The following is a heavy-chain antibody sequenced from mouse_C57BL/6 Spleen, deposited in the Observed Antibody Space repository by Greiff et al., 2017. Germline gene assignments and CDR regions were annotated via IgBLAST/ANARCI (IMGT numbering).Heavy chain of an antibody. CDR2: ISSGGDYI. CDR1: GFTFSSYA. J-gene: IGHJ2*01. CDR3: TRDDGYYDY. Sequence: EVQRVESGEGLVKPGGSLKLSCAASGFTFSSYAMPWVRQTPEKRLELVAYISSGGDYIYYADTVKGRFTISRDNARNTLYLQMSSLKSEDTAMYYCTRDDGYYDYWGQGTTLTVSS. D-gene: IGHD2-3*01. V-gene: IGHV5-9-1*02.